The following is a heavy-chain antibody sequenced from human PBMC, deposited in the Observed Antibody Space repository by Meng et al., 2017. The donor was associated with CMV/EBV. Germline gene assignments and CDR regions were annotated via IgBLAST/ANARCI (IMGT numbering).Heavy chain of an antibody. CDR3: ARYCTNTGCYIYDY. CDR1: GFTFSSYE. J-gene: IGHJ4*02. CDR2: ISSSGSTI. D-gene: IGHD2-2*02. V-gene: IGHV3-48*03. Sequence: GESLKISCAASGFTFSSYEMNWVRQAPGKGLEWVSYISSSGSTIYYADSVKGRFTISRDNAKNSLYLQMSSLTAEDTAVYYCARYCTNTGCYIYDYWGQGTLVTVSS.